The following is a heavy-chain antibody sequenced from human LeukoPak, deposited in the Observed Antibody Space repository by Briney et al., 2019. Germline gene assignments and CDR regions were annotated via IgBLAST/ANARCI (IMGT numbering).Heavy chain of an antibody. CDR2: IASSGNYI. V-gene: IGHV3-21*01. CDR3: ARGRIEWLSSFDN. CDR1: GFTFSSYS. J-gene: IGHJ4*02. D-gene: IGHD3-3*01. Sequence: GGSLRLSCAASGFTFSSYSMNWVRQAPGKGLEWVSSIASSGNYIYYADSLKGRFTVYRDNARNSVYLQMNSLRAEDTAVYYCARGRIEWLSSFDNWGQGTLVTVSS.